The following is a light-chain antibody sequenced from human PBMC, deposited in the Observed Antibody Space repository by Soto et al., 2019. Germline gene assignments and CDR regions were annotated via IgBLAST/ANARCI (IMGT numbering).Light chain of an antibody. V-gene: IGLV2-14*01. CDR3: SSYTSSSTLYV. CDR2: DVS. J-gene: IGLJ1*01. Sequence: QSVLTQPASVSGSPGQSIPISCTGTRNDVGGYNYVSWYQQHPGKAPKLMIYDVSNRPPGVSNRFSGSKSGNTASLTISGLQAEDEADYYCSSYTSSSTLYVFGTGTKVTVL. CDR1: RNDVGGYNY.